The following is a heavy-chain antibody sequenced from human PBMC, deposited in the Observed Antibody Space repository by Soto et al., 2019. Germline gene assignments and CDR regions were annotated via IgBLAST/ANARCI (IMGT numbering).Heavy chain of an antibody. J-gene: IGHJ5*01. CDR1: GGSISRYY. Sequence: PSETLSLTCTVSGGSISRYYWSWVRQPPGKGLEWIGSIHYSGSAANNPSLKSRVTMLVDTSKNQFSLRLTSVTAADTAVYYCVRDQDFTTGDNWFDSWGQGPLVTVPS. CDR3: VRDQDFTTGDNWFDS. V-gene: IGHV4-59*01. D-gene: IGHD4-17*01. CDR2: IHYSGSA.